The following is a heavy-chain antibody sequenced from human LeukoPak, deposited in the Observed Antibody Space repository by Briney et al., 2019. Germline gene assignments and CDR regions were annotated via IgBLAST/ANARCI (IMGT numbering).Heavy chain of an antibody. J-gene: IGHJ4*02. Sequence: SETLSLTCTVSGGSISSYYWSWSRQPPGKGLEWVGYIYYSGSTNYNPSLTSRVTISVDTSKNQFSLQLSSVTAAATAVFYCARVQRKMTMVVTPFFDYWGQGTLVTVSS. CDR1: GGSISSYY. CDR2: IYYSGST. V-gene: IGHV4-59*01. CDR3: ARVQRKMTMVVTPFFDY. D-gene: IGHD4-23*01.